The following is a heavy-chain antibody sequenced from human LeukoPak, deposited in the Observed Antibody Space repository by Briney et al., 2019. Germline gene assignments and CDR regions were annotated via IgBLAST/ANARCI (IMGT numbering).Heavy chain of an antibody. V-gene: IGHV1-58*01. D-gene: IGHD3-22*01. CDR1: GFTFTSSA. J-gene: IGHJ4*02. Sequence: SVKVSCKASGFTFTSSAVQWVRQARGQRLEWIGWIVVGSGNTNYAQKFQERVTITRDMSTSTAYMELSSLRSEDTAVYYCAARYYYDSSGYRLIDYRGQGTLVTVSS. CDR3: AARYYYDSSGYRLIDY. CDR2: IVVGSGNT.